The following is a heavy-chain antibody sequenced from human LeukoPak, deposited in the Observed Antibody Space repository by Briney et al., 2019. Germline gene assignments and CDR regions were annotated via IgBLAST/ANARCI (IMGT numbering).Heavy chain of an antibody. CDR3: AREGSSWPDNWFDP. CDR2: IYDSGST. J-gene: IGHJ5*02. V-gene: IGHV4-59*12. CDR1: GGSISSYY. D-gene: IGHD6-13*01. Sequence: PSETLSLTCTVSGGSISSYYWSWIRQPPGKGLEWIGFIYDSGSTNYNPSLKSRVTISVDTSKNQFSLKLSSVTAADTAVYYCAREGSSWPDNWFDPWGQGTLVTVSS.